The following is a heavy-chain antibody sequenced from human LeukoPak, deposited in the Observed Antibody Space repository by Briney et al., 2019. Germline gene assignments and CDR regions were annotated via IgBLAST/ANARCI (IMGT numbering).Heavy chain of an antibody. J-gene: IGHJ6*02. CDR1: GFTFSSYA. D-gene: IGHD1-26*01. Sequence: GGSLRLSCAASGFTFSSYATSWVRQAPGKGLEWVSAISGSGGSTYYADSVKGRFTISRDNSKNTLYLQMNSLRAEDTAVYYCSAGSWPSSYYYYGMDVWGQGTTVTVSS. V-gene: IGHV3-23*01. CDR2: ISGSGGST. CDR3: SAGSWPSSYYYYGMDV.